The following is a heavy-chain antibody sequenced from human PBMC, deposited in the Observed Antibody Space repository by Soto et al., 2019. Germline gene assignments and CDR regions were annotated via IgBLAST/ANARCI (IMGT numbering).Heavy chain of an antibody. CDR3: ARDRSDYGWGYFDL. CDR2: ISAYNGNT. Sequence: QVQLVQSGAEVKKPGASVKVSCKASGYTFTSYGISWVRQAPGQGREWMGWISAYNGNTNYAQKLQGRVTMTTDTSTSTAYMELRRMRSDDTDVYYCARDRSDYGWGYFDLWGRGTLVTVSS. D-gene: IGHD4-17*01. J-gene: IGHJ2*01. V-gene: IGHV1-18*01. CDR1: GYTFTSYG.